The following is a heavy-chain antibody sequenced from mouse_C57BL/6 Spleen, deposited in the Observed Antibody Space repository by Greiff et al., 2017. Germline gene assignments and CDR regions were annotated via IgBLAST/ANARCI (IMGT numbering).Heavy chain of an antibody. Sequence: EVHLVESGPGLVKPSQSLSLTCSVTGYSITSGYYWNWIRQFPGNKLEWMGYISYDGSNNYNPSLKNRISITRDTSKNQFFLKLNSVTTEDTATYYCARGDYDEGTWFAYWGQGTLVTVSA. CDR1: GYSITSGYY. CDR2: ISYDGSN. D-gene: IGHD2-4*01. CDR3: ARGDYDEGTWFAY. V-gene: IGHV3-6*01. J-gene: IGHJ3*01.